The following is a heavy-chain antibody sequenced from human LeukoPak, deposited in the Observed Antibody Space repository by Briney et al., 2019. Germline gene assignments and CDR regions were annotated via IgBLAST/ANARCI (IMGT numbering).Heavy chain of an antibody. CDR1: GYTFTGYY. CDR3: ARDLLMYSSCSGEST. J-gene: IGHJ5*02. Sequence: ASVEVSRKASGYTFTGYYIHWLRQAPGQGAEWMGWINPHSGGPNYAQKFQGRVTMTRDTSISTAYMELSRLRSDDTAMYYCARDLLMYSSCSGESTWGQGTQVTVSS. D-gene: IGHD3-10*01. CDR2: INPHSGGP. V-gene: IGHV1-2*02.